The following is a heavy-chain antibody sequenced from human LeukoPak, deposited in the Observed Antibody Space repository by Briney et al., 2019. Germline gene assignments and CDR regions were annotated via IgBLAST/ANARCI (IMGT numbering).Heavy chain of an antibody. J-gene: IGHJ4*02. CDR1: GFTFSNYD. CDR2: ISSSSSYI. V-gene: IGHV3-21*01. Sequence: GALRLSCVASGFTFSNYDMNWVRQAPGKELEWVSFISSSSSYIYYADSVKGRFTISRDNAKKSLYLQMNSLRAEDTAVYYCARGRYDSRIFDYWGQGTLVTVSS. CDR3: ARGRYDSRIFDY. D-gene: IGHD3-22*01.